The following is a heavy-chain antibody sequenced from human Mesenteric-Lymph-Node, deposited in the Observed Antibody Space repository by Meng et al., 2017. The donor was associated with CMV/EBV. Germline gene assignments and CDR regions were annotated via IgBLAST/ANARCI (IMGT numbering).Heavy chain of an antibody. CDR1: GFTFDDYA. CDR2: ISWNSGSI. CDR3: AKGAGRTYYYSGIDV. J-gene: IGHJ6*02. V-gene: IGHV3-9*01. Sequence: SLKISCAASGFTFDDYAMYWVRQAPGKGLEWVSGISWNSGSIGYADSVKGRFIISRDNSKNTLYLEMNSLRAEDTALYYCAKGAGRTYYYSGIDVWGQGTTVTVSS.